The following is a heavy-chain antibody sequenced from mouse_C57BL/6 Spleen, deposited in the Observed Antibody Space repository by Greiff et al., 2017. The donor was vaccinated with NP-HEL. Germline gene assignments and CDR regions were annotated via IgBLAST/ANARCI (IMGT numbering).Heavy chain of an antibody. D-gene: IGHD3-2*02. J-gene: IGHJ2*01. CDR1: GYAFSSYW. CDR2: IYPGDGDT. Sequence: VQLQQSGAELVKPGASVKISCKASGYAFSSYWMNWVKQRPGKGLEWIGQIYPGDGDTNYNGKFKGKATLTADKSSSTAYMQLSSLTSEDSAVYFCARSGAAQATEYWGQGTTLTVSS. CDR3: ARSGAAQATEY. V-gene: IGHV1-80*01.